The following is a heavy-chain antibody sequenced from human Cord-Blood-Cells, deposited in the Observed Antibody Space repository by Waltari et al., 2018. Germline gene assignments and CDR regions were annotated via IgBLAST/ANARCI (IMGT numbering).Heavy chain of an antibody. J-gene: IGHJ3*02. CDR3: ARAEKGDFWSGIYAFDI. Sequence: QVQLQQWGAGLLKPSETLSLTCAVYGGSFSGYYWSWIRQPPGKGLEWIGEINHSGSTNYNPSLKSRVTISVDTSKNQFSLKLSSVTAADTAVYYCARAEKGDFWSGIYAFDIWGQGTMVTVSS. D-gene: IGHD3-3*01. CDR1: GGSFSGYY. CDR2: INHSGST. V-gene: IGHV4-34*01.